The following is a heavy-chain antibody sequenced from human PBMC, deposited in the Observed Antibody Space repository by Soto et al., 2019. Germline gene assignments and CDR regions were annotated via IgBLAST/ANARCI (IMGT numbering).Heavy chain of an antibody. CDR3: ARDGPDAFDI. Sequence: PVGSLRLSCAASGFTFSSYAMSWVRQAPGTGLEWVSAISGSGGSTYYADSVKGRFTISRDNSKNTLYLQMNSPRAEDTAVYYCARDGPDAFDIWGQGTMVTVSS. J-gene: IGHJ3*02. CDR1: GFTFSSYA. CDR2: ISGSGGST. V-gene: IGHV3-23*01.